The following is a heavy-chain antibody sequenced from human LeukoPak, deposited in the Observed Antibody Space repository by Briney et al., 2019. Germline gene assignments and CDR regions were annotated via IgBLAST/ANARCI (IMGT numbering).Heavy chain of an antibody. V-gene: IGHV3-7*01. CDR3: ARLTDFDIYCSGGSCYYHYFDY. Sequence: GGSLRLSCAASGFTFSSYWMGWVRQAPGKGLEWVADIKQDGSEKYYVDSVKGRFTISRDNAKNSLYLQMNSLRAEDTAVYYCARLTDFDIYCSGGSCYYHYFDYWGEGTLVTVSS. CDR1: GFTFSSYW. J-gene: IGHJ4*02. D-gene: IGHD2-15*01. CDR2: IKQDGSEK.